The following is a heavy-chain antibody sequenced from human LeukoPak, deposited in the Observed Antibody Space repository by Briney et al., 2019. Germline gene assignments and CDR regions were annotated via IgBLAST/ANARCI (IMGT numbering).Heavy chain of an antibody. Sequence: SETLSLTCTVSGGPISNYYWSWIRQPPGKGLEWIGYIHYSGSTNNNPSLKSRVTISVDTSKNQFSLKLTSVTAADTAVYYCARNYDFWSGYLDYWGQGTLVTVSS. CDR3: ARNYDFWSGYLDY. J-gene: IGHJ4*02. CDR2: IHYSGST. D-gene: IGHD3-3*01. CDR1: GGPISNYY. V-gene: IGHV4-59*01.